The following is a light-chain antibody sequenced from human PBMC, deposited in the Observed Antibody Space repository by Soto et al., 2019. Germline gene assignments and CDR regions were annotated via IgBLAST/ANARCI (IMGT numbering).Light chain of an antibody. Sequence: ALQMTQSPSSLSASVGDRVTITCRASQGIRSDLAWYQKKSGNAPKLLIYAASSLQSGVPSRFSGSGFGSDFTLTISSLQPEDFATYYCLQDYGYPRTFGQGTSVEI. V-gene: IGKV1-6*01. CDR1: QGIRSD. CDR3: LQDYGYPRT. J-gene: IGKJ1*01. CDR2: AAS.